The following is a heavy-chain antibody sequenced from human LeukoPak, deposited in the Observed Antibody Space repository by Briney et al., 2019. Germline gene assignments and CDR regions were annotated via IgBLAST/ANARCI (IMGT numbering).Heavy chain of an antibody. J-gene: IGHJ3*02. CDR2: FDPEDGET. CDR1: GYTLTELS. CDR3: ATALGATSSPPVKAFDI. D-gene: IGHD1-26*01. V-gene: IGHV1-24*01. Sequence: ASVKVSCKVSGYTLTELSMHWVRQAPGKGLEWMGGFDPEDGETIYAQKFQGRVTMTEDTSTDTAYMELSSLRSEDTAVYYCATALGATSSPPVKAFDIWGQGAMVTVSS.